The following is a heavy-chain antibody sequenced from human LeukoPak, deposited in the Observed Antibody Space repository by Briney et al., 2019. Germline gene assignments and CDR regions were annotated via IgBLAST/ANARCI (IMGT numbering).Heavy chain of an antibody. CDR2: ISSSSSYI. J-gene: IGHJ4*02. V-gene: IGHV3-21*04. Sequence: GGSLRLSCAASGFTFSSYSMNWVRQAPGKGREWVSSISSSSSYIYYADSVKGRFTISRDNAKNSLYLQMNSLRAEDTAVYYCERATTEQWLVEWGQGNLVTVSS. D-gene: IGHD6-19*01. CDR3: ERATTEQWLVE. CDR1: GFTFSSYS.